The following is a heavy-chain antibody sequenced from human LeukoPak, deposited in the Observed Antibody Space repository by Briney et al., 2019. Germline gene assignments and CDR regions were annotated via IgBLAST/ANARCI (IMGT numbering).Heavy chain of an antibody. CDR1: GGTFSSYA. CDR2: IIPIRGMA. V-gene: IGHV1-69*04. Sequence: SVKVSCKASGGTFSSYAISWVRQAPGQGLEWVGRIIPIRGMANYAQKFQGRVTITADKSTSTAYMELSSLRSEDTAVYYCATTLVVVPAVLDYWGQGTLVTVSS. CDR3: ATTLVVVPAVLDY. D-gene: IGHD2-2*01. J-gene: IGHJ4*02.